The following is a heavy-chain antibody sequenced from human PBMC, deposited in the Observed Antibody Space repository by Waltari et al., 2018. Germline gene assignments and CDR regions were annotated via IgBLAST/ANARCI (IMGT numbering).Heavy chain of an antibody. CDR2: ISAYNGNT. V-gene: IGHV1-18*04. D-gene: IGHD6-19*01. J-gene: IGHJ4*02. CDR1: GYSISSGY. CDR3: ARSQTKSPIAVAGTWDY. Sequence: QVQLQESGPGLVKPSETLSLTCAVSGYSISSGYYWGWIRQPPGKGLEWMGWISAYNGNTNYAQKLQGRVTMTTDTSTSTAYMELRSLRSDDTAVYYCARSQTKSPIAVAGTWDYWGQGTLVTVSS.